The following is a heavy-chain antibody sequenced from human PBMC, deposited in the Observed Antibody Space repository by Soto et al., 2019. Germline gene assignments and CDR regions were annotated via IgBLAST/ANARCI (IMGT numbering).Heavy chain of an antibody. CDR2: VSGSGGST. CDR3: AKGGYGHYYNGMDV. V-gene: IGHV3-23*01. Sequence: EVQLLESGGGLVQPGGSLRLSCAASGFTFSSYAMSWVRQAPVKGLEWVSAVSGSGGSTYYADSVKGRFTISRDNSKNTLYLQMNSLRAEDTAVYYCAKGGYGHYYNGMDVWGQGTTGTVSS. D-gene: IGHD5-18*01. CDR1: GFTFSSYA. J-gene: IGHJ6*02.